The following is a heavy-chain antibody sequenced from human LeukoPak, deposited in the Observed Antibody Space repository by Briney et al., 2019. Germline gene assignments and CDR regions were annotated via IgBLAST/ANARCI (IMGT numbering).Heavy chain of an antibody. V-gene: IGHV4-4*07. Sequence: PETLSLTCTVSGGSISSYYWSWIRQPAGKGLEWIGRIYTSGSTNYNPSLKSRVTMSVDTSKNQFSLKLSSVTAADTAVYYCARSPTAEWYFDLWGRGTLVTVSS. CDR3: ARSPTAEWYFDL. CDR1: GGSISSYY. D-gene: IGHD1-14*01. CDR2: IYTSGST. J-gene: IGHJ2*01.